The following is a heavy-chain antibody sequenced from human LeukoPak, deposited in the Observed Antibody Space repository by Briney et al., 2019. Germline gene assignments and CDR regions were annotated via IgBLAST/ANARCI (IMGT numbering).Heavy chain of an antibody. V-gene: IGHV3-49*04. CDR2: IRSKVYGGTT. D-gene: IGHD1-26*01. Sequence: GRSLTLSCTASRFTFCDYAMSWVRQAPGKGLEWVGFIRSKVYGGTTEYAASVKGTFTISRDDSKSIAYLQMNSLKTEDTAVYYCTRAGSGTYPDDGFDIWGQGTMVTVSS. CDR3: TRAGSGTYPDDGFDI. J-gene: IGHJ3*02. CDR1: RFTFCDYA.